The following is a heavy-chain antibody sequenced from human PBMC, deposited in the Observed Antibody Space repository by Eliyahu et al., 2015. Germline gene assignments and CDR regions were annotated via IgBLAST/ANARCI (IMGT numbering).Heavy chain of an antibody. CDR1: GYTFTSYT. CDR2: INTNTENP. CDR3: ARGRGSGRYYYMDV. J-gene: IGHJ6*03. Sequence: QVQLAQSGSELKKSGASVNVSCKASGYTFTSYTINWVRQAPGPGPEWMGWINTNTENPTYVQGFTGRFVFSLDTSVSTAYLQISSLQAEDTAIYYCARGRGSGRYYYMDVWGKGTKVTVSS. D-gene: IGHD3-10*01. V-gene: IGHV7-4-1*02.